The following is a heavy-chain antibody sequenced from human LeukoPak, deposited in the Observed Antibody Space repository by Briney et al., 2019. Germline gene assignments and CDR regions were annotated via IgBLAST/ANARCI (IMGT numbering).Heavy chain of an antibody. V-gene: IGHV1-69*04. J-gene: IGHJ3*01. CDR3: ARAFTA. CDR2: LTHILGLA. Sequence: ASLKVSSKASVGTFSSYAISAVRQAPGQGLEWMGRLTHILGLANYAQKFQGRVRIPAAKSTSTAYMELSRLRYGDTAVYSCARAFTAWGEGTMVAVSS. CDR1: VGTFSSYA.